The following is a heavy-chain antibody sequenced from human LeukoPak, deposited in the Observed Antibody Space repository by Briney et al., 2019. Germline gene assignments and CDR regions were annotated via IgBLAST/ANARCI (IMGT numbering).Heavy chain of an antibody. J-gene: IGHJ4*02. Sequence: GGSLRLSCAASGFTFSSYWMSWVRQAPGKGLEWVANIKQDGSEKYYVDSVKGRFTISRDNAKNSLYLQMNSLRAEDTAVYYCAREAADYGDYYFDYWGQGTLVTVSS. D-gene: IGHD4-17*01. CDR2: IKQDGSEK. CDR3: AREAADYGDYYFDY. V-gene: IGHV3-7*03. CDR1: GFTFSSYW.